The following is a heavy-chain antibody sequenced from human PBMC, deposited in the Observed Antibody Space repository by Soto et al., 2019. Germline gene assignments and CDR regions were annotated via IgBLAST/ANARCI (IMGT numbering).Heavy chain of an antibody. CDR2: INHSGST. V-gene: IGHV4-34*01. Sequence: SETLSLTCAVYGGSFSGYYWSWIRQPPGKGLEWIGEINHSGSTNYNPSLKSRVTISVDTSKNQFSLKLSSVTAADTAVYYCARGEGIAAAGWYYYGMDVWGQGTTVTVSS. J-gene: IGHJ6*02. D-gene: IGHD6-13*01. CDR3: ARGEGIAAAGWYYYGMDV. CDR1: GGSFSGYY.